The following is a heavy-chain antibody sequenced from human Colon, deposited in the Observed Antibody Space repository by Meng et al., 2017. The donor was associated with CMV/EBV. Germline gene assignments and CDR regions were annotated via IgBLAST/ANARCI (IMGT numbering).Heavy chain of an antibody. CDR2: ISWSGAST. V-gene: IGHV3-20*04. Sequence: GESLKISCVASGFIFDDYGMTWVRQVPGQGLQWVAGISWSGASTTYASSVEGRFIVSRDNAKNFLFLQMNSLTPEDTGFYYCVRPREREDFWTGYPTYYFHSWGRGTLVTVSS. J-gene: IGHJ4*02. CDR1: GFIFDDYG. D-gene: IGHD3/OR15-3a*01. CDR3: VRPREREDFWTGYPTYYFHS.